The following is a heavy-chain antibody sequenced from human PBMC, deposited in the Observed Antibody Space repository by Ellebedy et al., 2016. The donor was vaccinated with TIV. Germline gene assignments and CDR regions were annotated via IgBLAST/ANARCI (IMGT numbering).Heavy chain of an antibody. J-gene: IGHJ4*02. Sequence: MPSETLSLTCAVHGGSLSSDYWSWIRQSPEKGLEWIGEINHSGSTSYNPSLKSRVSISVDTPKKTFSLKMSSVTAADTAVYYCARAFQYSSGWAFDYWGQGTLVTVSS. CDR3: ARAFQYSSGWAFDY. D-gene: IGHD6-19*01. CDR2: INHSGST. V-gene: IGHV4-34*01. CDR1: GGSLSSDY.